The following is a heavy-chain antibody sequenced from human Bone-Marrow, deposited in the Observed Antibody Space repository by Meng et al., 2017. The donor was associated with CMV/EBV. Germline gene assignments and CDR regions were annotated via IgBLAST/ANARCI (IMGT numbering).Heavy chain of an antibody. J-gene: IGHJ6*02. CDR3: AKDWNQSYGMDV. V-gene: IGHV3-33*06. CDR2: IWYDGSNK. CDR1: GFTFSSYG. D-gene: IGHD1-1*01. Sequence: GESLKISCAASGFTFSSYGMHWVRQAPGKGLEWVAVIWYDGSNKYYADSVKGRFTISRDNSKNTLYLQMTSLRAEDTAVYYCAKDWNQSYGMDVWGQGTTVTVSS.